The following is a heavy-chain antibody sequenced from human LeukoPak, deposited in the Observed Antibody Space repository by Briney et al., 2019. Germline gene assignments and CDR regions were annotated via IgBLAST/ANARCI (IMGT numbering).Heavy chain of an antibody. D-gene: IGHD3-22*01. CDR1: GDSVSSSSAA. CDR2: IYYRSNWYN. CDR3: ARQFGNYMAY. J-gene: IGHJ4*02. V-gene: IGHV6-1*01. Sequence: SQTRSLTCAISGDSVSSSSAAWHWIRQSPSRGLEWLGRIYYRSNWYNDYAVSVKSRITINPDTSKNQFSLQLSSVTPEDTAVYYCARQFGNYMAYWGQGTLVTVSS.